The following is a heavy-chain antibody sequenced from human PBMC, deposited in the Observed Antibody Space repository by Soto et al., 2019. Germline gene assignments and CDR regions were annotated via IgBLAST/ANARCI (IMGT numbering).Heavy chain of an antibody. CDR3: ARDKITGLFDY. CDR1: GGSFSAYD. J-gene: IGHJ4*02. CDR2: INHSGST. Sequence: QVQLQQWGAGLLKPSETLSLTCAVYGGSFSAYDWTWIRQPPGTGLEWIGEINHSGSTNYNPSLKSRVNISGDTSKIQFSLKLTSVTAAYTAVYYCARDKITGLFDYWGQGTLVTVSS. V-gene: IGHV4-34*01. D-gene: IGHD2-8*02.